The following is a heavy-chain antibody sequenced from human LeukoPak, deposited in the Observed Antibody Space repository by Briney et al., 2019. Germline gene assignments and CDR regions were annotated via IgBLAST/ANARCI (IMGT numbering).Heavy chain of an antibody. CDR1: GYTLTSYY. J-gene: IGHJ4*02. Sequence: GASVRVSCKASGYTLTSYYMHWVRQAPGQGLEWMAMINPSGGSTTYAQKFQGRVTMTRDTSTSTVYIELSSLRSDDTAVYYCARARAAGRRLDYWGQGTLVTVSS. V-gene: IGHV1-46*01. CDR3: ARARAAGRRLDY. D-gene: IGHD6-13*01. CDR2: INPSGGST.